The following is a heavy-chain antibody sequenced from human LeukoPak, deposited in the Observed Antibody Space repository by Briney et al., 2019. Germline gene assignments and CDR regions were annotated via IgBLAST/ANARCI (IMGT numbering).Heavy chain of an antibody. J-gene: IGHJ4*02. CDR1: GYTFTSYY. CDR2: INPSGGST. V-gene: IGHV1-46*01. D-gene: IGHD3-22*01. CDR3: ARDPDKDYYYDSSGYYMYY. Sequence: ASVKVSCKASGYTFTSYYMYWVRQAPGQGLEWMGIINPSGGSTSYAQKFQGRVTMTRDTSTSTVYMELSSLRSEDTAVYYCARDPDKDYYYDSSGYYMYYWGQGTLVTVSS.